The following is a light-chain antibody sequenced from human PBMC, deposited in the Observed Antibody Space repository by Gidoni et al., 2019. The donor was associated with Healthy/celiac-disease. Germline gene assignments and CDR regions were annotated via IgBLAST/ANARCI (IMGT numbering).Light chain of an antibody. CDR1: QSVSSSY. V-gene: IGKV3-20*01. CDR3: QQYGSSSWT. Sequence: EIVLPQSPGTLSLSPGVRATLSCRASQSVSSSYLAWYQQKPGQAPKLLIYGASSRATGIPDRFSGSGSGTDFTLTISRLEPEDFAVYYCQQYGSSSWTFGQXTKVEIK. J-gene: IGKJ1*01. CDR2: GAS.